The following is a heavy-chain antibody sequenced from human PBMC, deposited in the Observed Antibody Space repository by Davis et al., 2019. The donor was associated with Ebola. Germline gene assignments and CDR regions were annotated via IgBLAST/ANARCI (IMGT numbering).Heavy chain of an antibody. CDR3: VSDSSRGYYGSSWLY. V-gene: IGHV4-39*07. D-gene: IGHD6-13*01. J-gene: IGHJ4*02. Sequence: SETLSLTCSVSGGSISSTFYYWGWIRQPPGKGLEWIGSIYFTGSTYYNPSLKSPVVISVDTSKNQFSLKLSSVTAADTAVYYCVSDSSRGYYGSSWLYWGQGTLVTVSS. CDR2: IYFTGST. CDR1: GGSISSTFYY.